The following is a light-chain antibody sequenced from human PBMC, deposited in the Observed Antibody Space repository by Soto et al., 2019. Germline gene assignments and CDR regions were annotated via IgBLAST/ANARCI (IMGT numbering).Light chain of an antibody. J-gene: IGKJ2*01. Sequence: EIVLTQSPATLSLSPGERATLSCRTSQSVSSYLAWYQQKPGQAPRLLIHDVSNRATGIPARFSGSGSGTDFTLTISSLEPEDFVVYYCQQRSAWPYTFGQGTKLEI. CDR1: QSVSSY. CDR3: QQRSAWPYT. V-gene: IGKV3-11*01. CDR2: DVS.